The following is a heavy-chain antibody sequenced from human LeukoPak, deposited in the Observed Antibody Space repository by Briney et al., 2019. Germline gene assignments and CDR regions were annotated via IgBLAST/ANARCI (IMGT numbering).Heavy chain of an antibody. CDR1: GFTFSSYS. CDR3: ARDMAAGTPPFDY. CDR2: ISSSSSYI. V-gene: IGHV3-21*01. D-gene: IGHD6-13*01. J-gene: IGHJ4*02. Sequence: PGGSLRPSCAASGFTFSSYSMNWVRQAPGKGLEWVSSISSSSSYIYYADSVKGRFTISRDNAKNSLYLQMNSLRAEDTAVYYCARDMAAGTPPFDYWGQGTLVTVSS.